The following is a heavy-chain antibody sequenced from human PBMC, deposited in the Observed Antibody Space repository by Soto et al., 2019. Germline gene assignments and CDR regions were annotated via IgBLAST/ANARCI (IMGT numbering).Heavy chain of an antibody. CDR3: AREAILIAARPVDY. J-gene: IGHJ4*02. V-gene: IGHV4-30-4*01. CDR2: IYYSGST. CDR1: GGSISSGDYY. Sequence: SETLSLTCTVSGGSISSGDYYWSWIRQPPGKGLEWIGYIYYSGSTYYNPSLKSRVTISVDTSKNQFSLKLSSVTAADTAVYYCAREAILIAARPVDYWGQGTLVTVSS. D-gene: IGHD6-6*01.